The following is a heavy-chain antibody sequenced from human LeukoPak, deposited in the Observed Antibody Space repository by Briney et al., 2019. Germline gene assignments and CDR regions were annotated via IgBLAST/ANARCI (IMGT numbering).Heavy chain of an antibody. D-gene: IGHD2-2*01. CDR1: GFAFTSYT. CDR2: IWYDGSNK. V-gene: IGHV3-33*08. CDR3: ARDGNCSSTSCVYYYYGMDV. J-gene: IGHJ6*02. Sequence: GGSLRLSCAASGFAFTSYTINWVRQAPGKGLEWVAVIWYDGSNKYYADSVKGRFTISRDNSKNTLYLQMNSLRAEDTAVYYCARDGNCSSTSCVYYYYGMDVWGQGTTVTVSS.